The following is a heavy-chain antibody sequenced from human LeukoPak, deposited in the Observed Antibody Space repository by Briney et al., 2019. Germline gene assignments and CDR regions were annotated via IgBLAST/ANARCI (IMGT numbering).Heavy chain of an antibody. CDR3: ARADRTSWFDY. CDR2: ISNSGSST. J-gene: IGHJ4*02. CDR1: RFTFSDYY. V-gene: IGHV3-11*05. D-gene: IGHD2-2*01. Sequence: GGSLRLSCAASRFTFSDYYMVWIRQAPGKGLEWVSYISNSGSSTKYADSVKGRFTISRDNAKNTLSLQMNSVRPEDTAVYYCARADRTSWFDYWGQGTLVTVSS.